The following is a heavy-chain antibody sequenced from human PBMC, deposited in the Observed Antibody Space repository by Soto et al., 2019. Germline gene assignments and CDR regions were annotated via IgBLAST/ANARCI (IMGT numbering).Heavy chain of an antibody. CDR1: GFTFSDHY. J-gene: IGHJ5*02. V-gene: IGHV3-72*01. D-gene: IGHD1-26*01. CDR2: SRNKVNSYTT. Sequence: GGSLRLSCAASGFTFSDHYMDWVRQAPGKGLEWVGRSRNKVNSYTTEYAASVKGRFTISRDDSKNSLYLQMNSLKTEDTAVYYCAGNRVGATTPWCGRWGQGTLVTVSS. CDR3: AGNRVGATTPWCGR.